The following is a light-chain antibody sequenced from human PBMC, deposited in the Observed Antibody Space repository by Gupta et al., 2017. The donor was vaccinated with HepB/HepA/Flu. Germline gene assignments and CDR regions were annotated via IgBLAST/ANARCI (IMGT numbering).Light chain of an antibody. V-gene: IGKV3-20*01. CDR1: QSVSSSY. Sequence: DIVLTQSPGTLSLSPGERATLSCRASQSVSSSYLAWYQQKPGQAPRLLIYGASSRATGIPDRFRGSGSGTDFTLTISRLEPEDFAVYYCKQSVAFGGGTKVEIK. CDR3: KQSVA. J-gene: IGKJ4*01. CDR2: GAS.